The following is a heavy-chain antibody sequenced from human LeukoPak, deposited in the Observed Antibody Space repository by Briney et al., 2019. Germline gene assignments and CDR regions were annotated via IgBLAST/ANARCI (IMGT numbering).Heavy chain of an antibody. CDR3: ARDLGTDFDY. V-gene: IGHV3-53*01. CDR2: IYSGGST. CDR1: GFTVSSNY. D-gene: IGHD1-1*01. Sequence: GGSLRLSCAASGFTVSSNYMSWVRQAPGKGLEWVSVIYSGGSTYYADSVKGRFTISRDKSKHTLYLQMNSLRAEDTAVYYCARDLGTDFDYWGQGTLVTVSS. J-gene: IGHJ4*02.